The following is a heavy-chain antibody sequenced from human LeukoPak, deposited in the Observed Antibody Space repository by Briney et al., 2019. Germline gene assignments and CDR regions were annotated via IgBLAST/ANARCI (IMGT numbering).Heavy chain of an antibody. V-gene: IGHV3-30-3*01. Sequence: PGGSLRLSCAASGFTFSSYAMHWVRQAPGKGLEWVAVISYDGSNKYYADSVKGRFTISRDNSKNTLYLQMNSLRAEDTAVYYCARDYYDSSGYDAFDIWGQGTMVTVSS. CDR1: GFTFSSYA. J-gene: IGHJ3*02. CDR2: ISYDGSNK. D-gene: IGHD3-22*01. CDR3: ARDYYDSSGYDAFDI.